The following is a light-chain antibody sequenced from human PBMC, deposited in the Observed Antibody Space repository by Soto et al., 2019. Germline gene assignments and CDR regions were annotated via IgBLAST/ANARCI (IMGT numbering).Light chain of an antibody. J-gene: IGKJ4*01. CDR3: RQYYSTPLT. CDR1: QSVLYSSNNKNY. Sequence: DIVMTQSPDSLAVSLGERDTINCKSSQSVLYSSNNKNYLAWYQQKPGQPPKLLIYWASTRESGVPDRFSGSWSGTDLTLTISSLQAEDVAVYYCRQYYSTPLTFGGGTKVEI. CDR2: WAS. V-gene: IGKV4-1*01.